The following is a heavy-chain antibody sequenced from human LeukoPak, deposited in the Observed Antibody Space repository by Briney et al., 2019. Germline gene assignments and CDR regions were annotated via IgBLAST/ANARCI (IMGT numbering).Heavy chain of an antibody. CDR3: ARVRSGSYSYYNYYYMDV. CDR2: INWNGGST. Sequence: PGGSLRLSCAASGFTFDDYGMSWVRQAPGKGLEWVSGINWNGGSTGYADSVKGRFTISRDNAKNSLYLQMNSLRAEDTAVYYCARVRSGSYSYYNYYYMDVWGKGTTVTVSS. CDR1: GFTFDDYG. J-gene: IGHJ6*03. D-gene: IGHD1-26*01. V-gene: IGHV3-20*04.